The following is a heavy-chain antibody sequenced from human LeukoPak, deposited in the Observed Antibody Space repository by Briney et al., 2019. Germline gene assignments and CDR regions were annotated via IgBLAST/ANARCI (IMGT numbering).Heavy chain of an antibody. Sequence: SETLSLTCTVSGGSISSYYWSWIRQPAGKELEWIGRIYTSGSTNYNSSLKSRVTMSVDTSKNQFSLKLSSVTAADTAVYYCARDLVIVVVPAAIETNWFDPWGQGTLVTVSS. D-gene: IGHD2-2*03. CDR1: GGSISSYY. CDR3: ARDLVIVVVPAAIETNWFDP. CDR2: IYTSGST. V-gene: IGHV4-4*07. J-gene: IGHJ5*02.